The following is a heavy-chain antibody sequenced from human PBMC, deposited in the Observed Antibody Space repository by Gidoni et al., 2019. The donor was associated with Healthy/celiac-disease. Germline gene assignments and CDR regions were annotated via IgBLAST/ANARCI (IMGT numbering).Heavy chain of an antibody. CDR2: INPTSVGT. D-gene: IGHD3-10*01. CDR3: ARIRATMVQGAPDP. V-gene: IGHV1-2*06. CDR1: GYTFTGYY. Sequence: QVQLVQSGAEVKKPGASVKVSCKASGYTFTGYYMHWVRQAPGQGLEWMGRINPTSVGTNYAQKFQGRVTMTRDTSISTAYMELSRLRSDDTAVYYGARIRATMVQGAPDPWGQATLVTVSS. J-gene: IGHJ5*02.